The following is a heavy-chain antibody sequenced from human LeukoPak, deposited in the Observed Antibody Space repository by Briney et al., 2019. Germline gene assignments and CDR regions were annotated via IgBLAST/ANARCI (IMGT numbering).Heavy chain of an antibody. J-gene: IGHJ5*02. Sequence: PSETLSLTCAVYGGSFSGYYWSWIRQPPGKGLEWIGEINHSGSTNYNPSLESRVTISVDTSKNQFSLNLRSVTAADTAVYFCIRDRGAVAGDNWFDPWGQGTLVTVSS. V-gene: IGHV4-34*01. CDR3: IRDRGAVAGDNWFDP. CDR2: INHSGST. D-gene: IGHD6-19*01. CDR1: GGSFSGYY.